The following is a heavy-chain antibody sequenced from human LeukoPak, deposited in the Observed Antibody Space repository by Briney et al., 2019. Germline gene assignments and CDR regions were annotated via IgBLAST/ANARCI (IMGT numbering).Heavy chain of an antibody. CDR3: ATISLGYNY. J-gene: IGHJ4*02. Sequence: SETLSLTCAVYGGSFSGYYWSWIRQHPGKGLEWIGYIYYSGSTYYNPSLKSRVTISVDTSKNQFSLKLSSVTAADTAVYYCATISLGYNYWGQGTLVTVSS. D-gene: IGHD1-1*01. CDR2: IYYSGST. V-gene: IGHV4-31*11. CDR1: GGSFSGYY.